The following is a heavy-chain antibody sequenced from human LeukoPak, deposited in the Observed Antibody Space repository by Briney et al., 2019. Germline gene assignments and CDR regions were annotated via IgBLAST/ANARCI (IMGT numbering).Heavy chain of an antibody. CDR2: IYSDGRT. V-gene: IGHV3-53*01. CDR3: ARGLFLSGYLDAFDI. D-gene: IGHD3-22*01. J-gene: IGHJ3*02. CDR1: GFTFSSYG. Sequence: PGGSLRLSCAASGFTFSSYGMHWVRQAPGKGLEWVSLIYSDGRTYYADSVKGRCTISRDNSKNTLYLQMNSLRVEDTAVYYCARGLFLSGYLDAFDIWGQGTVVTVSS.